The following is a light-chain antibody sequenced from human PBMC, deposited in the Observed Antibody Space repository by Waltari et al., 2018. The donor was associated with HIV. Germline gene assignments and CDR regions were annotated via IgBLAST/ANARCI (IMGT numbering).Light chain of an antibody. J-gene: IGKJ2*01. Sequence: DIVMTQSPHSLALSLGERATINCKSSQSLLYSSKNENFLAWYQQKPGQTPQLLIYSASTRGSGVPDRFSGSGSGTDFTLTISSLEPEDFAVYYCQQRSNWRTFGQGTKLEIK. CDR3: QQRSNWRT. CDR2: SAS. V-gene: IGKV4-1*01. CDR1: QSLLYSSKNENF.